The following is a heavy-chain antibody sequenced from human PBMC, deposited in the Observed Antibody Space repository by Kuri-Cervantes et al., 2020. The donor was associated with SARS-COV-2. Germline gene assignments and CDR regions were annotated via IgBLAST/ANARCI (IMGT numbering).Heavy chain of an antibody. CDR3: ARDQGTHIAAASFDY. CDR1: GFTFSSYG. D-gene: IGHD6-13*01. Sequence: GGSLRLSCAASGFTFSSYGMHWVRQAPGKGLEWVAFIRYDGSNKYYADSVKGRFTISRDNSKNTLYLQMNSLRAEDTAVYYCARDQGTHIAAASFDYWGQGTLVTVSS. V-gene: IGHV3-30*02. CDR2: IRYDGSNK. J-gene: IGHJ4*02.